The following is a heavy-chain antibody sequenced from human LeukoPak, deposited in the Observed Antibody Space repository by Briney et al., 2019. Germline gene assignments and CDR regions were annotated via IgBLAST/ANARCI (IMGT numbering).Heavy chain of an antibody. CDR3: ASHPGAMAPMGY. Sequence: GESLRISCKGSGYSFTSYWISWVRQMPGKGLEWMGRIDPSDSYTNYSPSFQGHVTISADKSISTAYLQWSSLKASDTAMYYCASHPGAMAPMGYWGQGTLVTVSS. D-gene: IGHD5-18*01. J-gene: IGHJ4*02. CDR1: GYSFTSYW. CDR2: IDPSDSYT. V-gene: IGHV5-10-1*01.